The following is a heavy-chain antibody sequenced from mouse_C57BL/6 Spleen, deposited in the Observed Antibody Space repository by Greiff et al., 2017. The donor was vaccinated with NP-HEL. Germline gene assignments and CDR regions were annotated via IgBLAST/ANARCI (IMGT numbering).Heavy chain of an antibody. D-gene: IGHD2-3*01. CDR2: IDPSDSYT. CDR3: ARGGIYDGYYRYFDV. CDR1: GYTFTSYW. J-gene: IGHJ1*03. Sequence: QVQLQQPGAELVMPGASVKLSCKASGYTFTSYWMHWAKQRPGQGLEWIGEIDPSDSYTNYNQKFKGKSTLTVDKSSSTAYMQLSSLTSEDSAVYYCARGGIYDGYYRYFDVWGTGTTVTVSS. V-gene: IGHV1-69*01.